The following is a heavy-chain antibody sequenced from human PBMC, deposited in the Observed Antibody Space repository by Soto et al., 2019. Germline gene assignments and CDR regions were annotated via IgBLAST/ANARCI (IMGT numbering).Heavy chain of an antibody. D-gene: IGHD3-9*01. CDR2: IDWDDDK. CDR1: GFSLSTSGMC. Sequence: ESGPTLVNPTQTLTLTCTFSGFSLSTSGMCVSWIRQPPGKALEWLALIDWDDDKYYSTSLKTRLTISKDTSKNQVVLTMTNMDPVDTATYYCARMSSDFDWSQQRYYYYGMDVWGQGTTVTVSS. V-gene: IGHV2-70*01. J-gene: IGHJ6*02. CDR3: ARMSSDFDWSQQRYYYYGMDV.